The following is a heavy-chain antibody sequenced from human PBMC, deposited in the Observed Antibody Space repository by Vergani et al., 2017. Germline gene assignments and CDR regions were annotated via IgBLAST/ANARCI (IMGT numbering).Heavy chain of an antibody. CDR2: INPSGGST. CDR1: GYTFTSYY. D-gene: IGHD3-3*01. V-gene: IGHV1-46*03. CDR3: ARRNDFWSGYSVHYGMDV. Sequence: QVQLVQSGAEVKKPGASVKVSCKASGYTFTSYYMHWVRQAPGQGLEWMGIINPSGGSTSYAQKFQGRVTMTRDTSTSIVYMELSSLRSEDTAVYYCARRNDFWSGYSVHYGMDVWGQGTTVTVSS. J-gene: IGHJ6*02.